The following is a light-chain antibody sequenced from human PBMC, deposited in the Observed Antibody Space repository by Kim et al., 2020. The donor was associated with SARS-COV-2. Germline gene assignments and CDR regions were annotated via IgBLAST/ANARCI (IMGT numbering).Light chain of an antibody. CDR3: QQYNNWPLT. V-gene: IGKV3-15*01. J-gene: IGKJ4*02. Sequence: SAGEAAPLSCATSQSSSSRLAWYQKHPGEAPRVLIYASSTSATGPPARFSGSRSGTDFTLTISSLQSEDFADYYCQQYNNWPLTFGGGTKVDIK. CDR1: QSSSSR. CDR2: ASS.